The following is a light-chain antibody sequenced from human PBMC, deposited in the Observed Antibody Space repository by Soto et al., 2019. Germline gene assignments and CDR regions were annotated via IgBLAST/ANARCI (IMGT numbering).Light chain of an antibody. CDR2: GAS. V-gene: IGKV3-15*01. CDR1: QSVSSN. Sequence: EIVMTQSPATLSVSPGERATLSCRASQSVSSNLAWYQQKPGQAPRLLIYGASTRATGIPARFSGSGSGTEFTLTTSSLQAKDFAFYQCQSYNTWPLLFGGGTKV. CDR3: QSYNTWPLL. J-gene: IGKJ4*02.